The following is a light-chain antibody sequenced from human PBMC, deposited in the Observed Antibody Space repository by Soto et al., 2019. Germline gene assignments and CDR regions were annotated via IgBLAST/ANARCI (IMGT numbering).Light chain of an antibody. CDR1: QSVSSY. Sequence: EIVLTQSPATLSLSPGEGATLSCRASQSVSSYLAWYQQKPGQAPRLLIYDASNRATGIPARFSGSGSGTDFTLTISSLEPEDFAVYYCRQRSNWPPTFGQGTKLEIK. CDR3: RQRSNWPPT. J-gene: IGKJ2*01. V-gene: IGKV3-11*01. CDR2: DAS.